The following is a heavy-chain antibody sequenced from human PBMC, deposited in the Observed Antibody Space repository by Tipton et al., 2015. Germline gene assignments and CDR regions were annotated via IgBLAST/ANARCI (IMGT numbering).Heavy chain of an antibody. CDR3: ARVRGAARADY. V-gene: IGHV4-31*03. J-gene: IGHJ4*02. Sequence: TLSLTCTVSGDSISSGGYYWSWSRQHPGKGLEWLGYSYYSGSTYYNPSLKSRLTISVDMSKNQFSLKLSSVTAADTAVYYCARVRGAARADYWGQGTLVTVSS. D-gene: IGHD6-6*01. CDR2: SYYSGST. CDR1: GDSISSGGYY.